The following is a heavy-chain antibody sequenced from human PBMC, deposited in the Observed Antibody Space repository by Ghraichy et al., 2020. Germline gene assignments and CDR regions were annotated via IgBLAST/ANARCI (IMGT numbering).Heavy chain of an antibody. V-gene: IGHV4-39*01. CDR1: GGSISSSSYY. Sequence: SETLSLTCTVSGGSISSSSYYWGWIRQPPGKGLEWIGSIYYSGSTYYNPSLKSRVTISVDTSKNQFSLKLSSVTAADTAVYYCARLIKSGSYLDLFDYWGQGTLVTVSS. CDR2: IYYSGST. CDR3: ARLIKSGSYLDLFDY. J-gene: IGHJ4*02. D-gene: IGHD1-26*01.